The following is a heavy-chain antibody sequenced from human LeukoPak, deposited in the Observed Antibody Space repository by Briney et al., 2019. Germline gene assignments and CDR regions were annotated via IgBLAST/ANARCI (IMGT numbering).Heavy chain of an antibody. V-gene: IGHV4-59*01. CDR3: ARVIDWRRNMDA. CDR2: MYYTRST. Sequence: TSETLSLTCSVSGDSISPYYGGWIRQPPGEGLGWIAYMYYTRSTNYTSTLKSPVTMSVDTSQNHFYVKLRYVTAADTAVYYCARVIDWRRNMDAWGLGTTVTVSS. CDR1: GDSISPYY. J-gene: IGHJ6*02. D-gene: IGHD2-21*01.